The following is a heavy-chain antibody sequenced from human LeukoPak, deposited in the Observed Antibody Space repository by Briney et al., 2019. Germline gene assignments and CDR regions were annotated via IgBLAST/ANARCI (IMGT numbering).Heavy chain of an antibody. CDR2: IYYTGTT. D-gene: IGHD6-6*01. CDR1: SGSISTYY. CDR3: ARGGSLVGYYFDY. Sequence: PSETLSLTCTVSSGSISTYYWSWIRQPPGKGLEYIGYIYYTGTTNYNPSLTSRVTISVDTSKNQFSLKLTSVTAADPAVYYCARGGSLVGYYFDYWGQGTLVTVSS. J-gene: IGHJ4*02. V-gene: IGHV4-59*01.